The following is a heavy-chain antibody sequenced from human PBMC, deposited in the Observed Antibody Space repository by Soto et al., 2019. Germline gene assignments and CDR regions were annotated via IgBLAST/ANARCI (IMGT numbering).Heavy chain of an antibody. CDR3: ARGSTDSYPGSRIFDF. D-gene: IGHD3-10*01. V-gene: IGHV3-23*01. CDR1: GITFGGRA. CDR2: ITDTGGDT. J-gene: IGHJ4*02. Sequence: VGPLRLSCVASGITFGGRAMSWVRQAPGEGLEWVSTITDTGGDTKYSDSVRGRFTMSRDNSKKTLYLQMNNLRVEDSALYYCARGSTDSYPGSRIFDFWGRGTLVTVSS.